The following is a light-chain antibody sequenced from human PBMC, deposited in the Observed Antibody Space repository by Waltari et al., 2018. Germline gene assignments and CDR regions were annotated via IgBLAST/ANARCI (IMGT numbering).Light chain of an antibody. Sequence: IQVTQSPSTLSASVGDRVTITSRATQSIINWLAWYQQKPGKAPKLLIYKASTLESGVPSRFSGSGSGTEFTLTISSLQPDDFATYFCQQYNNYTPKTFGQGTKVDIK. V-gene: IGKV1-5*01. CDR2: KAS. CDR3: QQYNNYTPKT. CDR1: QSIINW. J-gene: IGKJ1*01.